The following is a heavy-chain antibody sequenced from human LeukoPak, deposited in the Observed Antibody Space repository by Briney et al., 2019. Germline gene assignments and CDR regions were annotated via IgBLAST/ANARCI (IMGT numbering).Heavy chain of an antibody. CDR1: GGSISSHY. V-gene: IGHV4-59*11. Sequence: PSETLSLTCTVSGGSISSHYWSWIRQPPGKGLEWIGYIYYSGSTNYNPSLKSRVTISVDTSKNQFSLKLSSVTAADTAVYYCARVGYCSSTSCYWGAFDIWGQGTMVTVSS. CDR2: IYYSGST. D-gene: IGHD2-2*01. CDR3: ARVGYCSSTSCYWGAFDI. J-gene: IGHJ3*02.